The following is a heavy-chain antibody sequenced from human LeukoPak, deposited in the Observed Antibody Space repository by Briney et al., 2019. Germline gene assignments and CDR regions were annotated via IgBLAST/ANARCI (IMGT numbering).Heavy chain of an antibody. CDR2: ISGSSSHT. J-gene: IGHJ4*02. V-gene: IGHV3-23*01. D-gene: IGHD6-19*01. Sequence: GGSLRLSCAASGFTFSTYAMSWVRHAPGKGLEWVSGISGSSSHTEDADSVKGRFTISRDNSKNTLFLQMNNLRVEDTALYYCTKEYDKTNRSPQWGFDSWGQGTLVTVSS. CDR1: GFTFSTYA. CDR3: TKEYDKTNRSPQWGFDS.